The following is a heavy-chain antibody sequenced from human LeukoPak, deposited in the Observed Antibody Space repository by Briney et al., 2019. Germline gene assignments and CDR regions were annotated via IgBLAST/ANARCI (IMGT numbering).Heavy chain of an antibody. CDR1: GYTFTSYA. Sequence: GSSVTVSCTASGYTFTSYAMHWVRQAPGQRLEWMRWINAGNGNTKYSQKFQGRVTITRDTSASTAYMELSSLRSEDTAVYYCARGGENYYFDYWGQGTLVTVSS. V-gene: IGHV1-3*01. D-gene: IGHD1-7*01. CDR3: ARGGENYYFDY. J-gene: IGHJ4*02. CDR2: INAGNGNT.